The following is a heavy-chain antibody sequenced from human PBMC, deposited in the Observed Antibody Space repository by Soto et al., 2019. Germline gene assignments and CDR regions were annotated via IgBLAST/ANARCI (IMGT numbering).Heavy chain of an antibody. Sequence: PGGSLRLSCAASGFTFSSYSMNWVRQAPGKGLEWVSYISSSSSTIYYADSVKGRFTISRDNAKNSLYLQMNSLRAEDTAVYYCARETVVPAAMSWFDPWGQGTLVTVSS. V-gene: IGHV3-48*01. D-gene: IGHD2-2*01. CDR3: ARETVVPAAMSWFDP. J-gene: IGHJ5*02. CDR1: GFTFSSYS. CDR2: ISSSSSTI.